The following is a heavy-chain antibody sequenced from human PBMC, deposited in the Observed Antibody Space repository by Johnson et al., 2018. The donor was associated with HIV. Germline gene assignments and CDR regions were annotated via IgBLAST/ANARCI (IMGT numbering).Heavy chain of an antibody. D-gene: IGHD3-22*01. J-gene: IGHJ3*02. CDR3: ARAYDSSGYYRDDAFDI. CDR1: GFTFSSYA. Sequence: QVQLVESGGGVVQPGRSRRLSCAASGFTFSSYAMNWVRQAPGKGLEWVAVISYDGSNKYYADSVKGRFTISRDNANNSLFLQMNSLRAEDTAVYYCARAYDSSGYYRDDAFDIWGQGTMVTVSS. V-gene: IGHV3-30-3*01. CDR2: ISYDGSNK.